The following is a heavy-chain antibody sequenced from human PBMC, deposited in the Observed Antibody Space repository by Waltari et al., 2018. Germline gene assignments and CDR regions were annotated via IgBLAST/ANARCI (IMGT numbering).Heavy chain of an antibody. CDR1: GFTFSSYA. V-gene: IGHV3-30-3*01. CDR2: ISYDGSNK. CDR3: AREAAARPIDY. Sequence: QVQLVASGGGVVQPGRSLRLSCAASGFTFSSYAMHGVRQAPGKGLEWVAVISYDGSNKYYADSVKGRFTISRDNSKNTLYLQMNSLRAEDTAVYYCAREAAARPIDYWGQGTLVTVSS. D-gene: IGHD6-6*01. J-gene: IGHJ4*02.